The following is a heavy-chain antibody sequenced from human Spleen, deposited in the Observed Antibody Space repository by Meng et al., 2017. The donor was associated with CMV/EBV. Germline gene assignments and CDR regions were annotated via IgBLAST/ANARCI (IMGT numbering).Heavy chain of an antibody. J-gene: IGHJ4*02. CDR2: ISSSSSYT. Sequence: QVQLVESGGGLVKPGGSLRLSCAASGFTFSDYYMSWIRQAPGKGLEWVSYISSSSSYTNYADSVKGRFTISRDNAKNTVYLQMNSLRAEDTAVYYCTRDLHWNSVDYWGQGTLVTVSS. V-gene: IGHV3-11*06. D-gene: IGHD1-7*01. CDR1: GFTFSDYY. CDR3: TRDLHWNSVDY.